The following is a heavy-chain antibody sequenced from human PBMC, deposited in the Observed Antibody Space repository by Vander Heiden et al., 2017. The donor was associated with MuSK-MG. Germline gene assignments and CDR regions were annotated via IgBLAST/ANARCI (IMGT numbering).Heavy chain of an antibody. Sequence: QLQLQESGPGLVKPSETLSLTCPVPGGSISSSSYYWGWIRQPPGKGLEWIGSIYYSGSTYYNPSFKSRGTISVDTSKNQFSLKLSCVTAADTAVYYCARHPHYYYYYMDVWGKGTTVTVSS. CDR2: IYYSGST. J-gene: IGHJ6*03. CDR3: ARHPHYYYYYMDV. V-gene: IGHV4-39*01. CDR1: GGSISSSSYY.